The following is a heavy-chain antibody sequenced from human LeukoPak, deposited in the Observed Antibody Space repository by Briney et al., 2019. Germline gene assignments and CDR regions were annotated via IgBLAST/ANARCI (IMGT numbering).Heavy chain of an antibody. Sequence: SETLSLTCTVSGASISSSSSYWGWIRQPPGKGLEWLGNIYSRGNTYYKPSLRSRVTISIDTSKNQFSLKLSSVTAADTAVYYCARHSGWLVRGYFQHWGQGTLVTVSS. V-gene: IGHV4-39*01. CDR2: IYSRGNT. J-gene: IGHJ1*01. CDR1: GASISSSSSY. D-gene: IGHD6-19*01. CDR3: ARHSGWLVRGYFQH.